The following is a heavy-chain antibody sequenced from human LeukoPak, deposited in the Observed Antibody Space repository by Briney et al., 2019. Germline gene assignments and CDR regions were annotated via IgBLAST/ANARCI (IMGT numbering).Heavy chain of an antibody. CDR3: AKAPIAAAGIYYFDY. Sequence: GGSLRLSCAASGFTFSSYGIHWVRQAPGKGLEWVAVISYDGSNKYYADSVKGRFTISRDNSKNTLYLQMNSLRAEDTAVYYCAKAPIAAAGIYYFDYWGQGTLVTVSS. CDR2: ISYDGSNK. D-gene: IGHD6-13*01. J-gene: IGHJ4*02. V-gene: IGHV3-30*18. CDR1: GFTFSSYG.